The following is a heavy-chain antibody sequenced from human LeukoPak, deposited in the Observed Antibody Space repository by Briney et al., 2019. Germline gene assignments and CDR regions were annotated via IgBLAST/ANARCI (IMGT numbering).Heavy chain of an antibody. J-gene: IGHJ3*01. Sequence: SETLSLTCTVSGGSISSYYWSWIRQPPGKGLEWIGYIYYSGSTNYNPSLMSRATISVDTSKNQFSLNVRSVTAADTAVYYCARVHEGRLQFIGFALWGQGTMVTVSS. V-gene: IGHV4-59*01. D-gene: IGHD5-24*01. CDR2: IYYSGST. CDR3: ARVHEGRLQFIGFAL. CDR1: GGSISSYY.